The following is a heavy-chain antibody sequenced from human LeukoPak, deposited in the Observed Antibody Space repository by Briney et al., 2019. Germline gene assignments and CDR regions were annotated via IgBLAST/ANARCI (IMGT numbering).Heavy chain of an antibody. Sequence: ASVKVSCKASGYTFTSYAMHWVRQAPGQRLEWMGWINAGNGNTKYSQKFQGRATITRDTSASTAYMELSSLISEDTAVCYCARSYTSGWRGDYWGQGTLVTISS. CDR3: ARSYTSGWRGDY. CDR2: INAGNGNT. V-gene: IGHV1-3*01. J-gene: IGHJ4*02. CDR1: GYTFTSYA. D-gene: IGHD6-19*01.